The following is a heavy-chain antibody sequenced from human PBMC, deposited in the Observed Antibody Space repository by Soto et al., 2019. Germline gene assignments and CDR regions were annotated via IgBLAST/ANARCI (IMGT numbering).Heavy chain of an antibody. J-gene: IGHJ4*02. V-gene: IGHV4-34*01. CDR3: ASARLYYYDSSGPAVY. D-gene: IGHD3-22*01. CDR2: INHSGST. CDR1: GGSFSGYY. Sequence: SETLSLTCAVYGGSFSGYYWSWIRQPPGKGLEWIGEINHSGSTNYNPSLKSRVTISVDTSKNQLSLKLSSVTAADTAVYYCASARLYYYDSSGPAVYWGQGTLVTVSS.